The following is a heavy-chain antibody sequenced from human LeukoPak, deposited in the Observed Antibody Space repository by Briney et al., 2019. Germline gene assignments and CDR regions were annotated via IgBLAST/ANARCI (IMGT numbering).Heavy chain of an antibody. Sequence: ASVKVSGKASGYTFTDYYLHWVRQAPGQGLEWMGWINCNSGGTNFAPKFRGRVTMTRDTSITTAYMELSGLTSDDTAVYYCSRSGTGENDYWGQGTLVTVSS. CDR2: INCNSGGT. D-gene: IGHD3-10*01. J-gene: IGHJ4*02. V-gene: IGHV1-2*02. CDR3: SRSGTGENDY. CDR1: GYTFTDYY.